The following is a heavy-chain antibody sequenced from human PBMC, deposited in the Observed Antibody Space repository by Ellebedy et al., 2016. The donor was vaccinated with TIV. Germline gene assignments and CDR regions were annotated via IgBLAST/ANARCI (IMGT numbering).Heavy chain of an antibody. D-gene: IGHD1-14*01. CDR2: VFYTGNT. CDR3: AKARDRSLDQ. CDR1: GGSINGFF. Sequence: MPSETLSLTCTVSGGSINGFFCSWIRQAPGRGLEWLGYVFYTGNTYYNPSLRSRVAMSVDTSKNQFSLSLTSVIAADTAVYYCAKARDRSLDQWGQGTLVTVSS. V-gene: IGHV4-59*12. J-gene: IGHJ4*02.